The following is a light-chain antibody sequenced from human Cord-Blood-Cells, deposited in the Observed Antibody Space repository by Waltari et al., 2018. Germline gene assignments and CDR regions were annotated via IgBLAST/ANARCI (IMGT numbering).Light chain of an antibody. CDR2: DVR. V-gene: IGLV2-14*01. CDR1: SSDAGGYNY. CDR3: SSYTSSSTLV. Sequence: QSALTQPASVSGSPGQSITIPCTGTSSDAGGYNYVSWYQQHPSKAPKLMIYDVRKRPSGVSNRFSGSKSGNTASLTISGLQAEDEADYYCSSYTSSSTLVFGTGTKVTVL. J-gene: IGLJ1*01.